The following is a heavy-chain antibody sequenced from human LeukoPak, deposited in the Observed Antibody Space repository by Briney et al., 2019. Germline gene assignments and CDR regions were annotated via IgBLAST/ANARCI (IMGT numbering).Heavy chain of an antibody. V-gene: IGHV3-66*01. J-gene: IGHJ3*02. D-gene: IGHD3-3*01. CDR1: GFTVSGNY. CDR3: ARVFWEKDGFIGAFDI. CDR2: IYSGDST. Sequence: PGWSLRLSCAASGFTVSGNYMSWVRQAPGKGLEWVSIIYSGDSTYYADSVKGRFTISRDNSKNTLYLQMNSLRAEDTAVYYCARVFWEKDGFIGAFDIWGQGTMVTVSS.